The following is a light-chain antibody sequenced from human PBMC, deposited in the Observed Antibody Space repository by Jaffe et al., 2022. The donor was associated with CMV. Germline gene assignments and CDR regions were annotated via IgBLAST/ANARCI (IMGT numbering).Light chain of an antibody. V-gene: IGLV7-46*01. CDR1: PGAVTSGHF. CDR2: GER. Sequence: QAVVTQESSLTVSPGGTVTLTCGSSPGAVTSGHFPYWFQQKPGQAPRTLIYGERNKRSWTPARFSGSVLGGKAALTLTGAQPEDEAEYYCLLYYSGAWVFGGGTKLTVL. J-gene: IGLJ3*02. CDR3: LLYYSGAWV.